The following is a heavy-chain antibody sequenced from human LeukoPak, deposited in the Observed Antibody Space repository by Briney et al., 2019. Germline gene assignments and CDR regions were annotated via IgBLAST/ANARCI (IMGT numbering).Heavy chain of an antibody. Sequence: SVKVSCKASGGTFSSYAISWVRQAPGQGLEWMGRIIPILGIANYAQKFQGRVTITADKSTSTAYMELSSPRSEDTAVYYCARWTYDSSGYYPQGFDYWGQGTLVTVSS. CDR1: GGTFSSYA. V-gene: IGHV1-69*04. CDR3: ARWTYDSSGYYPQGFDY. D-gene: IGHD3-22*01. J-gene: IGHJ4*02. CDR2: IIPILGIA.